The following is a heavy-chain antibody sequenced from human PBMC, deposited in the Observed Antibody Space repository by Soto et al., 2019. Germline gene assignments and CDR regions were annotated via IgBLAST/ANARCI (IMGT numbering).Heavy chain of an antibody. D-gene: IGHD6-13*01. CDR1: GFTFGSYA. J-gene: IGHJ4*02. Sequence: GGSLRLSCAASGFTFGSYAVHWVRQAPGKGLEWVAVISYDGSNKYYADSVKGRFTISRDNSKNTLYLQMNSLRAEDTAVYYCAKDWYTSSWYFCDYWGQGTLVTVSS. V-gene: IGHV3-30-3*01. CDR3: AKDWYTSSWYFCDY. CDR2: ISYDGSNK.